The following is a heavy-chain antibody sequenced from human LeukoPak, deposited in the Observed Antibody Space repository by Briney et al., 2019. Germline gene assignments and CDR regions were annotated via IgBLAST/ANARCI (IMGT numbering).Heavy chain of an antibody. J-gene: IGHJ1*01. V-gene: IGHV3-21*01. D-gene: IGHD1-1*01. CDR3: VRDMNTVTTCYLQF. Sequence: GGSLRLSCAASGFTFSSYGMHWVRQAPGKGLEWVSSISRTSRHKYYSDSVKGRFTISRDDAENSLFLQMDSLRAEDTAIYYCVRDMNTVTTCYLQFWGQGTLVTVSS. CDR1: GFTFSSYG. CDR2: ISRTSRHK.